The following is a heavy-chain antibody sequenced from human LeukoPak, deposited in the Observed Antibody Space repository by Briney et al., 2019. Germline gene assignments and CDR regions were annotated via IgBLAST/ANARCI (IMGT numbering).Heavy chain of an antibody. CDR2: IYTSGST. D-gene: IGHD2-15*01. J-gene: IGHJ4*02. V-gene: IGHV4-61*02. Sequence: SETLSLTCTVSGGSISSGSYYWSWIRQPAGKGLEWIGRIYTSGSTNYNPSLKSRVTISVDTSKNQFSLKLSSVTAADTAVYYCARIPEYCRGGTYYCPFDYWGQGTLGTVSS. CDR1: GGSISSGSYY. CDR3: ARIPEYCRGGTYYCPFDY.